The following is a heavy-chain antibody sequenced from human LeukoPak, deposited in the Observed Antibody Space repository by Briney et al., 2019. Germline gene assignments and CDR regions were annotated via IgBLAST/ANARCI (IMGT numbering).Heavy chain of an antibody. Sequence: GGSLRLSCAASGFTFSSYSMNWVRQAPGKGLEWVSSISSSSSYIYYADSVKGRFTISRDNAKNSLYLQMNSLRAEDTAVYYCASFSSSTSCYNAFDIWGQGTMVTVSS. CDR2: ISSSSSYI. D-gene: IGHD2-2*02. J-gene: IGHJ3*02. CDR1: GFTFSSYS. CDR3: ASFSSSTSCYNAFDI. V-gene: IGHV3-21*01.